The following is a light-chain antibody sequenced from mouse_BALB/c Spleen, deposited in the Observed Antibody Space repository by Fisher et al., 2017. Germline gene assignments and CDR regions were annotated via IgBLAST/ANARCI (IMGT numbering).Light chain of an antibody. CDR3: QQWSSNPWT. CDR1: SSVSSSY. CDR2: SIS. V-gene: IGKV4-74*01. J-gene: IGKJ1*01. Sequence: IVMTQSTAIMSASLGERVTMTCTASSSVSSSYLHWYQQKSGSSPKLWIYSISNLASGVPARFSGSGSGTSYSLTINSMEAEDAATYYCQQWSSNPWTFGGGTKLEIK.